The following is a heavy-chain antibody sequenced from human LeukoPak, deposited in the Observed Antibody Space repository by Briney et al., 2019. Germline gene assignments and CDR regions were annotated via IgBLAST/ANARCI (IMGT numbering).Heavy chain of an antibody. D-gene: IGHD4-17*01. CDR3: ARNDGDFYLGAYDI. V-gene: IGHV4-34*01. Sequence: PSETLSLTCAVSGGSFSGYYWSWIRQPPGKGLEWIGEINHSGSTNYNPSLKSRVTISVDTSKNQFSLTLNSTTAADTSVYYCARNDGDFYLGAYDIWGQGTMVTVSS. J-gene: IGHJ3*02. CDR1: GGSFSGYY. CDR2: INHSGST.